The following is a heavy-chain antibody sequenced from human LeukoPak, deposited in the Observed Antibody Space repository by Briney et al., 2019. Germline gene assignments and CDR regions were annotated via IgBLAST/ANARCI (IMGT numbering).Heavy chain of an antibody. J-gene: IGHJ4*02. Sequence: GGSLRLSCAASGFTFSSYSMNWVRQAPGKGLEWVSYISSSSSTIYYADSVKGRFTISRDNAKNSLYLQMNSLRAEDTAVYYCARAVAGPAGEYYFDYWGQGTLVTVSS. D-gene: IGHD6-19*01. V-gene: IGHV3-48*01. CDR3: ARAVAGPAGEYYFDY. CDR2: ISSSSSTI. CDR1: GFTFSSYS.